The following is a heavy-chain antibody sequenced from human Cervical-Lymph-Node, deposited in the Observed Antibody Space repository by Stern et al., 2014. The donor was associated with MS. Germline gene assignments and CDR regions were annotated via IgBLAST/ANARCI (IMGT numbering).Heavy chain of an antibody. V-gene: IGHV3-33*01. CDR3: ARSSSPSPYYYYGMDV. J-gene: IGHJ6*02. Sequence: VQLVESGGGVVQPGRSLRLSCAATGFTFSSYGMHWVRQAPGKGLEWVAVIWYAGSNKYYADSVKGRFTISRDKSKNTLYLQMNSLRAEDTAVYYCARSSSPSPYYYYGMDVWGQGTTVTVSS. CDR1: GFTFSSYG. CDR2: IWYAGSNK. D-gene: IGHD6-13*01.